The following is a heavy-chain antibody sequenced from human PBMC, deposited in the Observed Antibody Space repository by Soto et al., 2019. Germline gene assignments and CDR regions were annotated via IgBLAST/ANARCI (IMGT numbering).Heavy chain of an antibody. V-gene: IGHV3-30-3*01. CDR2: ISYDGSNK. J-gene: IGHJ3*02. CDR3: ARADYDSSGLDAFDI. Sequence: GGSLRLSCAASGFTFSSYAMHWVRQAPGKGLEWVAVISYDGSNKYYADSVKGRFTISRDNSKNTLYLQMNSLRAEDTAVYYCARADYDSSGLDAFDIWGQGTMVTVS. D-gene: IGHD3-22*01. CDR1: GFTFSSYA.